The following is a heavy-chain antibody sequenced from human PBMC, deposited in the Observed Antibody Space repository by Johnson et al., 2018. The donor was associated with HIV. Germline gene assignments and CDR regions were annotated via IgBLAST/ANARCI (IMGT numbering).Heavy chain of an antibody. CDR2: IYSGGTT. D-gene: IGHD6-19*01. CDR3: ARGDSSGWDAFDI. CDR1: GFNVSSNY. J-gene: IGHJ3*02. V-gene: IGHV3-66*03. Sequence: EVQLVESGGGLIQPGGSLRLSCAASGFNVSSNYMSWVRQAPGKGLEWVSVIYSGGTTYYADSVKGRFTISRDNSKNTLYLQMNSLRAEDTAVYYCARGDSSGWDAFDIWGQGTMVTVSS.